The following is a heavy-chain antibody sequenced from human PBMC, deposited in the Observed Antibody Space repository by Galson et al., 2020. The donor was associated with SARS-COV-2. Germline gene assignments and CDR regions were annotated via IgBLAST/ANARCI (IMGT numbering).Heavy chain of an antibody. D-gene: IGHD2-2*01. Sequence: GESLKISCAVSGFTFSSSWMHWVRQGPGKGLVWVSQINRDGSTTRYADSVKGRFTISRDNAKNTLYLQMSSLRAEDTAVYYCASVVADVTLDYWGQGTLVTVSS. V-gene: IGHV3-74*01. J-gene: IGHJ4*02. CDR1: GFTFSSSW. CDR3: ASVVADVTLDY. CDR2: INRDGSTT.